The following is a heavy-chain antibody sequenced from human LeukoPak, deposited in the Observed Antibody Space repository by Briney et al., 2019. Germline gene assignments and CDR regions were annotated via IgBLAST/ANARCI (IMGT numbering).Heavy chain of an antibody. J-gene: IGHJ4*02. V-gene: IGHV1-69*13. CDR1: GGTFSSYA. CDR3: ASNDYYDSSGYYED. Sequence: ASVKVSCKASGGTFSSYAISWVRQAPGQGLEWMGGIIPIFGTANYAQKFQGRVTITADGSTSTAYMELSSLRSEDTAVYYCASNDYYDSSGYYEDWGQGTLVTVSS. D-gene: IGHD3-22*01. CDR2: IIPIFGTA.